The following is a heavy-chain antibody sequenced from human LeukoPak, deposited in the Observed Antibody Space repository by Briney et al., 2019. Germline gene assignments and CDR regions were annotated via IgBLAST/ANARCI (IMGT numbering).Heavy chain of an antibody. J-gene: IGHJ4*02. V-gene: IGHV4-34*01. Sequence: KPSETLSLTCAVYGGSFSGYYWSWIRQPPGKGLVWIGEINHSGSTNYNPSLKSRVTISVDTSKNQFSLKLSSVTAADTAVYYCASRRDSSGYSKHWGQGTLVTVSS. CDR1: GGSFSGYY. D-gene: IGHD3-22*01. CDR2: INHSGST. CDR3: ASRRDSSGYSKH.